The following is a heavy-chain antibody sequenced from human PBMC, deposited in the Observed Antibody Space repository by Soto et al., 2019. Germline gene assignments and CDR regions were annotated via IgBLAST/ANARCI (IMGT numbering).Heavy chain of an antibody. CDR2: IYYSGST. Sequence: PSETLSLTFAVYGGSFSGYYWSWIRQHPGKGLEWIGYIYYSGSTNYNPSLKSRVTISVDTSKNQFSLKLSSVTAADTAVYYCARVSYYYGSGYDYWGQGTLVTVSS. V-gene: IGHV4-34*09. CDR3: ARVSYYYGSGYDY. J-gene: IGHJ4*02. D-gene: IGHD3-10*01. CDR1: GGSFSGYY.